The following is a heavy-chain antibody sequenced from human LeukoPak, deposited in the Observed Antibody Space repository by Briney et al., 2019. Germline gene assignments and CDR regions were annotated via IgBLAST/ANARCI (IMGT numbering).Heavy chain of an antibody. CDR2: IYYSGST. CDR3: ARGEEAAILFDY. CDR1: YF. V-gene: IGHV4-31*02. D-gene: IGHD2-2*02. J-gene: IGHJ4*02. Sequence: YFMSWVRQHPGKGLEWIGYIYYSGSTYYNPSLKSRVTISVDTSKNQFSLKLSSVTAADTAVYYCARGEEAAILFDYWGQGTLVTVSS.